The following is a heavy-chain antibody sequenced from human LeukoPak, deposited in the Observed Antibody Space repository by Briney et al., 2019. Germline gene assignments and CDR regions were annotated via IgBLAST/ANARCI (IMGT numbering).Heavy chain of an antibody. V-gene: IGHV3-7*01. Sequence: PGGSLRLSCAASGFTFSRYWMSWVRQAPGKGLEWVANIKQDGSEKYYVDSVKGRFTISRDNAKNSLYLEMNSLRAEDTAVYSCARGADGVSSNSRGWFDPWGQGTLVTVSS. J-gene: IGHJ5*02. CDR2: IKQDGSEK. CDR3: ARGADGVSSNSRGWFDP. D-gene: IGHD2-15*01. CDR1: GFTFSRYW.